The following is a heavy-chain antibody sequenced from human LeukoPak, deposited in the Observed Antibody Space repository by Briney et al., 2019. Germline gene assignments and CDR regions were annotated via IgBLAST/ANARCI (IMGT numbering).Heavy chain of an antibody. Sequence: GGSLRLSCAASGFTFSNFAMNWVRQAQGKGLEWVSSINNSGGNTYYADSVKGRFAISRDNSKNTLSLQMNSLGAEDTAVFYCAKVYYYGSGSFIFFCWGQGTLVTVSS. J-gene: IGHJ4*02. CDR1: GFTFSNFA. CDR2: INNSGGNT. V-gene: IGHV3-23*01. CDR3: AKVYYYGSGSFIFFC. D-gene: IGHD3-10*01.